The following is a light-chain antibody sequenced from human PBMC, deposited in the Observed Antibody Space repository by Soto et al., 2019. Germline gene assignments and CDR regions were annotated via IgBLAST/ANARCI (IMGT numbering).Light chain of an antibody. CDR3: QQYDNWPQT. Sequence: EIVMTQSPATLSVSPGERATLSCRASQSVSTYLAWYQQKPGQAPRLLIYDASTRATGIPVRFSGSGSGTEFTLTISSLQSEDVAVYYCQQYDNWPQTFGQGTRWIS. V-gene: IGKV3-15*01. J-gene: IGKJ1*01. CDR1: QSVSTY. CDR2: DAS.